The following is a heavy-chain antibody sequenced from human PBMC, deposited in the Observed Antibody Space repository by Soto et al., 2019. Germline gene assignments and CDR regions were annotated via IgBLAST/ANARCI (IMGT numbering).Heavy chain of an antibody. CDR2: IYDGGTT. D-gene: IGHD7-27*01. CDR1: GGSISSAAYC. V-gene: IGHV4-30-4*01. CDR3: ARGPSGDKVVY. Sequence: QVQLQESGPRLVSPSQTLSLTCTVSGGSISSAAYCWSWIRQSPDKGLEWIGHIYDGGTTYSSPSLKGRVPISADTSETQFSLKLNSVSAADTAVYYCARGPSGDKVVYWGQGIQVTVSS. J-gene: IGHJ4*02.